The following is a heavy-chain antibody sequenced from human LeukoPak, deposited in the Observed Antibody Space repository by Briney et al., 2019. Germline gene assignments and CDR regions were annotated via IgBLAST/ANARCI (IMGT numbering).Heavy chain of an antibody. Sequence: GGSLRLSCAASGSTFSDYTMNWVRQAPGKGLEWVSSIRSSGLYTYYADSVKGRFTISRDNAKNSLYLQMNSLTAEDTAVYYCARASSIDYWGQGTLVTVSS. CDR2: IRSSGLYT. V-gene: IGHV3-21*01. D-gene: IGHD3-10*01. J-gene: IGHJ4*02. CDR1: GSTFSDYT. CDR3: ARASSIDY.